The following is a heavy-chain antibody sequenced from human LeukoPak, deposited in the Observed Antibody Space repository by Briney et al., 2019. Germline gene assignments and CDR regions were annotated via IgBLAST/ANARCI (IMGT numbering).Heavy chain of an antibody. CDR1: GGTFSSYA. D-gene: IGHD6-19*01. V-gene: IGHV1-69*05. Sequence: SVKVSCKASGGTFSSYAISWVRQAPGQGLEWMGRIIPIFGTANYAQKFQGRVTITTDESTSTAYMELSSLRSEDTAVHYCARDDSSGWYPGKYRAFDIWGQGTMVTVSS. CDR2: IIPIFGTA. CDR3: ARDDSSGWYPGKYRAFDI. J-gene: IGHJ3*02.